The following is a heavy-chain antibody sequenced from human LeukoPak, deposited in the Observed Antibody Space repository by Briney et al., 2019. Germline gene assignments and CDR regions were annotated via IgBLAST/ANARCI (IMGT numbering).Heavy chain of an antibody. CDR3: ARSIFGVVKGFDY. Sequence: PSETLSLTCTVSGGSISSGDYYWSWIRQPPGKGLEWIGYIYYSGSTYYNPPLNSRVTISINRSDNQFSLRLSSVTAADTAVYYCARSIFGVVKGFDYWGQGSLVTVSS. V-gene: IGHV4-30-4*01. CDR1: GGSISSGDYY. D-gene: IGHD3-3*01. J-gene: IGHJ4*02. CDR2: IYYSGST.